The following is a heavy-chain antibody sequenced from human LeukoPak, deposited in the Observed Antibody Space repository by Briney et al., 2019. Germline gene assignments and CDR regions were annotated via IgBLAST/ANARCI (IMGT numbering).Heavy chain of an antibody. Sequence: ASVKASCKASGYTFTSYYMHWVRQAPGQGLEWMGWISAYNGNTNYAQKLQGRVTMTTDTSTSTAYMELRSLRSDDTAVYYCARDPPIAVAAPGWFDPWGQGTLVTVSS. CDR3: ARDPPIAVAAPGWFDP. D-gene: IGHD6-19*01. V-gene: IGHV1-18*04. CDR1: GYTFTSYY. J-gene: IGHJ5*02. CDR2: ISAYNGNT.